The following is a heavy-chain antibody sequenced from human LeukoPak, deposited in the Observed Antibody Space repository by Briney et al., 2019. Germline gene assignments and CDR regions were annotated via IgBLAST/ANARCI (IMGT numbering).Heavy chain of an antibody. V-gene: IGHV4-59*10. CDR1: GGSFSGYY. CDR2: IYTSGST. D-gene: IGHD5-18*01. CDR3: ARGDTALDY. J-gene: IGHJ4*02. Sequence: SETLSLTCAVYGGSFSGYYWSWIRQPPGKGLEWIGRIYTSGSTNYNPSLKSRVTMSVDTSKNQFSLKLSSVTAADTAVYYCARGDTALDYWGQGTLVTVSS.